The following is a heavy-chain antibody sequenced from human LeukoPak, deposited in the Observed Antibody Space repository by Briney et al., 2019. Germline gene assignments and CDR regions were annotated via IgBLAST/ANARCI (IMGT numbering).Heavy chain of an antibody. D-gene: IGHD4/OR15-4a*01. J-gene: IGHJ4*02. CDR3: ARAPMVRANVVDY. CDR2: IYSGGST. CDR1: GFTVSSNY. V-gene: IGHV3-53*01. Sequence: GGSLRLSCAASGFTVSSNYMSWVRQAPGKGLEWVSVIYSGGSTYYADSVQGRFSISRDNAKNTLYLQMNSLRAEDTAVYYCARAPMVRANVVDYWGQGTLVTVSS.